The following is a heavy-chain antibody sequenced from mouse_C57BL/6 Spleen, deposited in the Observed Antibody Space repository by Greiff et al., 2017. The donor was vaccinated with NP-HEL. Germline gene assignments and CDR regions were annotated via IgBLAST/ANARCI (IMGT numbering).Heavy chain of an antibody. CDR1: GYTFTSYW. D-gene: IGHD1-1*01. CDR3: ARGGVVRYAMDY. Sequence: QVQLQQPGAELVMPGASVKLSCKASGYTFTSYWMHWVKQRPGQGLEWIGEIDPSDSYPNYNQKFKGKSTLTVDKSSSTAYMQLSSLTSEDSAVYYCARGGVVRYAMDYWGQGTSVTVSS. V-gene: IGHV1-69*01. CDR2: IDPSDSYP. J-gene: IGHJ4*01.